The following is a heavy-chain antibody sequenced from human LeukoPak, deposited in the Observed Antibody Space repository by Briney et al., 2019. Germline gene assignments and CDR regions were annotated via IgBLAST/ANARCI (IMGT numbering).Heavy chain of an antibody. V-gene: IGHV4-38-2*01. D-gene: IGHD2-2*01. Sequence: SETLSLTCAVSGYSISSGYYWGWIRQPPGKGLGGIGTICHSGSSSYNPSLKSRVTISVDTSKNQFSLKLSSVTAADTAVYYCARVGYCSSTSCYDGAFDIWGQGAMVTVSS. J-gene: IGHJ3*02. CDR1: GYSISSGYY. CDR2: ICHSGSS. CDR3: ARVGYCSSTSCYDGAFDI.